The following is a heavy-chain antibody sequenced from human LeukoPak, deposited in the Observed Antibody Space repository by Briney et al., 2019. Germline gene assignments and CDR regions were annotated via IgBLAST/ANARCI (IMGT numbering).Heavy chain of an antibody. CDR2: ISSSGSTI. CDR3: ARRREDSYYFDS. J-gene: IGHJ4*02. Sequence: GGSLRLSCAASGFTFSDYYMSWIRQAPGKGLEWVSYISSSGSTIYYADSVKGRFTISRDNAKNSLYLQMNSLRAEDTAVYYWARRREDSYYFDSGGRGPLVTVP. CDR1: GFTFSDYY. V-gene: IGHV3-11*01.